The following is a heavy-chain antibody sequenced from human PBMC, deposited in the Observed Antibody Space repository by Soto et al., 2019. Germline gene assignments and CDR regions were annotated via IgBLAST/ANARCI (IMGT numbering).Heavy chain of an antibody. Sequence: GASVKVSCKASGYTFNSYGISWVRQAPGQGLEWMGWISAYNGNTNYAQKVQGRVTMTTDTSTSTAYMELRSLRSDDTAVYYCARDPSIVGASALDYWGQGTLVTVSS. J-gene: IGHJ4*02. CDR1: GYTFNSYG. V-gene: IGHV1-18*01. CDR3: ARDPSIVGASALDY. CDR2: ISAYNGNT. D-gene: IGHD1-26*01.